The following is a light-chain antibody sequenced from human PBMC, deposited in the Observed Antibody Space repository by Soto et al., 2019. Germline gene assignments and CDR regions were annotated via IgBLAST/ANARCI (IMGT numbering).Light chain of an antibody. CDR3: LQDYNYPRT. V-gene: IGKV1-6*01. Sequence: IQMAQSPSTLSGSVGDRVTITCRASQTIRKDLGWYQQKPGEAPKLLISAASSLQSGVPSRFSGSGSGTDFTLTISSLQPEDFATYYCLQDYNYPRTFGQGTKVDIK. CDR2: AAS. CDR1: QTIRKD. J-gene: IGKJ1*01.